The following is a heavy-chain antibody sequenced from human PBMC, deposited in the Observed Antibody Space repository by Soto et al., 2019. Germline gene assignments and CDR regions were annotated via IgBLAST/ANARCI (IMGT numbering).Heavy chain of an antibody. CDR3: ARGRRHSSRWHRRSYHFDY. V-gene: IGHV4-34*01. D-gene: IGHD6-13*01. CDR2: INHSGST. Sequence: SETLSLTCAVYGGSFSGYYWSWIRQPPGKGLEWIGEINHSGSTNYNPSLKSRVTISVDTSKNQFSLKLSSVTAADTAVYYCARGRRHSSRWHRRSYHFDYWGQGTLVTVSS. J-gene: IGHJ4*02. CDR1: GGSFSGYY.